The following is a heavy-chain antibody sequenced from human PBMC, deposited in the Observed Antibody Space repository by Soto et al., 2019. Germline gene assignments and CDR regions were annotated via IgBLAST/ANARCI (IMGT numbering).Heavy chain of an antibody. D-gene: IGHD6-6*01. V-gene: IGHV4-59*01. CDR1: GGSISSYY. CDR2: IYYSGST. CDR3: ARELAARHPPGLFDP. Sequence: PSETLSLTCTVSGGSISSYYWSWIRQPPGKGLEWIGYIYYSGSTNYNPSLKSRVTISVDTSKNQFSLKLSSVTAADTAVYYCARELAARHPPGLFDPWGQGTLVTVSS. J-gene: IGHJ5*02.